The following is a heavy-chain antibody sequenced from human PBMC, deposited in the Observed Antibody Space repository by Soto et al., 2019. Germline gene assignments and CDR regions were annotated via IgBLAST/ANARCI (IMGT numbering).Heavy chain of an antibody. D-gene: IGHD4-17*01. CDR1: GFTFSSYG. V-gene: IGHV3-30*18. J-gene: IGHJ4*02. Sequence: QVQLVESGGGVVQPGRSLRLSCAASGFTFSSYGMHWVRQAPGKGLEWVAVISYDGSNKYYADSVKGRFTISRDNSMNTLYLQMNSLRAEDTAVYYCAKDSVSTVTTPVNWGQGTLVTVSS. CDR2: ISYDGSNK. CDR3: AKDSVSTVTTPVN.